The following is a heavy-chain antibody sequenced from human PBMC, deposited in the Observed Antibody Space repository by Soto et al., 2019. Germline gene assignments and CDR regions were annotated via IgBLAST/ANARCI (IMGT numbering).Heavy chain of an antibody. V-gene: IGHV4-34*01. CDR1: GGSFSGYY. CDR3: ARASLAARLNYHYYYGMDV. CDR2: INHSGST. Sequence: PSETLSLTCAVYGGSFSGYYWSWIRQPPGKGLEWIGEINHSGSTNYNPSLKSRVTISVDTSKNQFSLKLSSVTAADTAVYYCARASLAARLNYHYYYGMDVWGQGTTVTVSS. D-gene: IGHD6-6*01. J-gene: IGHJ6*02.